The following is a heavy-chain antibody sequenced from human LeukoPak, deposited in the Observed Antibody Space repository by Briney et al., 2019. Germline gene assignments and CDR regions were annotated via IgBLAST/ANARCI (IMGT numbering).Heavy chain of an antibody. V-gene: IGHV3-23*01. J-gene: IGHJ4*02. Sequence: GGSLRLSCAASGFTFSSYSMNWVRQAPGKGLEWVSAISGSGGSTYYADSVKGRFTISRDNSKNTLYLQMNSLRAEDTAVYYCAKAVRRYCSGGSCYYYFDYWGQGTLVTVSS. CDR3: AKAVRRYCSGGSCYYYFDY. D-gene: IGHD2-15*01. CDR2: ISGSGGST. CDR1: GFTFSSYS.